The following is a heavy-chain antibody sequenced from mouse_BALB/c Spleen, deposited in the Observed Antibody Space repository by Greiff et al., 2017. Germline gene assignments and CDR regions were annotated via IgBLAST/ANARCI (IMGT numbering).Heavy chain of an antibody. CDR3: ARGTPFAY. J-gene: IGHJ3*01. D-gene: IGHD3-3*01. CDR1: GFNIKDYY. V-gene: IGHV14-1*02. Sequence: EVQGVESGAELVRPGALVKLSCKASGFNIKDYYMHWVKQRPEQGLEWIGWIDPENGNTIYDPKFQGKASITADTSSNTAYLQLSSLTSEDTAVYYCARGTPFAYWGQGTLVTVSA. CDR2: IDPENGNT.